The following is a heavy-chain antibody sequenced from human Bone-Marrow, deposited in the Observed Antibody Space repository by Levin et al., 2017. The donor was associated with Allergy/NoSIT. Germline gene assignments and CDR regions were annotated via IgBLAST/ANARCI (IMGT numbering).Heavy chain of an antibody. CDR3: AKDLSPFYGGPDAFDI. D-gene: IGHD4-23*01. J-gene: IGHJ3*02. V-gene: IGHV3-9*01. Sequence: PGGSLRLSCAASGFTFDDYAMHWVRQAPGKGLEWVSGISWNSGSIGYADSVKGRFTISRDNAKNSLYLQMNSLRAEDTALYYCAKDLSPFYGGPDAFDIWGQGTMVTVSS. CDR1: GFTFDDYA. CDR2: ISWNSGSI.